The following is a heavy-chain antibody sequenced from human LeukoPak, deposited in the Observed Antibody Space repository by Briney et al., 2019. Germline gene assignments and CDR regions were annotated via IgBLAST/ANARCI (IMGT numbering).Heavy chain of an antibody. D-gene: IGHD5-12*01. CDR1: GFTFSSYG. J-gene: IGHJ4*02. Sequence: GGSLRLSCAASGFTFSSYGMHWVRQAPGKGLEWVAVISYDGSNKYYADSVKGRFTISRDNSKNTLYLQMNSLRAEDTAVYYCAKEPLPGIVDIVATQRGSPDWGQGTLVTVSS. V-gene: IGHV3-30*18. CDR3: AKEPLPGIVDIVATQRGSPD. CDR2: ISYDGSNK.